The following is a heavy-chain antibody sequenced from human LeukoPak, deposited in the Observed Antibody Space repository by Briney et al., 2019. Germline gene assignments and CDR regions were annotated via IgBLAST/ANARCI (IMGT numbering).Heavy chain of an antibody. CDR3: ARTSAVAGRRYFQH. V-gene: IGHV1-2*02. CDR2: INPNSGGT. D-gene: IGHD6-19*01. J-gene: IGHJ1*01. Sequence: GASVKVSCKASGYTFTGYYMHWVRQAPGQGLEWTGWINPNSGGTNYAQKFQGRVTMTRDTSISTAYMELSRLRSDDTAVYYCARTSAVAGRRYFQHWGQGTLVTVSS. CDR1: GYTFTGYY.